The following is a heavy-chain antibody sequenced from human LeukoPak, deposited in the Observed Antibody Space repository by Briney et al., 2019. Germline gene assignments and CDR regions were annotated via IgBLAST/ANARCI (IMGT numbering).Heavy chain of an antibody. J-gene: IGHJ5*02. D-gene: IGHD1-20*01. CDR1: GFTFSDYY. V-gene: IGHV3-11*01. CDR2: ISNSGSTI. CDR3: ARDPYNWNHNPYNWFDP. Sequence: GGSLRLSCAASGFTFSDYYMSWIRQAPGKGLEWVSYISNSGSTIYYADSVKGRFTISRDNANNSLYLQMNSLRDEDTAVYYCARDPYNWNHNPYNWFDPWGQGTLVTVSS.